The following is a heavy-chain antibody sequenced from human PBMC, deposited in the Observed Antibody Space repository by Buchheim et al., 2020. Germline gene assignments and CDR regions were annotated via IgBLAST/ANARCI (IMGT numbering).Heavy chain of an antibody. CDR3: ARYGDQLYYYYYYGMDV. Sequence: QVQLQQWGAGLLKPSETLSLTCAVYGGSFSGYYWSWIRQPPGKGLEWIGEINHSGSTNYNPSLKSRVTISVDTSKNPISLKLSSVTAADTAVYYCARYGDQLYYYYYYGMDVWGQGTT. J-gene: IGHJ6*02. V-gene: IGHV4-34*01. CDR1: GGSFSGYY. D-gene: IGHD4-17*01. CDR2: INHSGST.